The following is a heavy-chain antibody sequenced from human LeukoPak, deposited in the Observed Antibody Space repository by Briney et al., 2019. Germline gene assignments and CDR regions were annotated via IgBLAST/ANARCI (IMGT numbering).Heavy chain of an antibody. CDR3: ARDHNYAFDN. J-gene: IGHJ4*02. CDR1: GLPFIENT. V-gene: IGHV3-48*01. Sequence: GGSLRLSCAAAGLPFIENTMNWARQDPGKGLEWISYIGIDSGNTKYADSVRGRFTISADKAKNSLYLQMNSLRVEDTAVYYCARDHNYAFDNWGQGTLVSVAS. D-gene: IGHD1-1*01. CDR2: IGIDSGNT.